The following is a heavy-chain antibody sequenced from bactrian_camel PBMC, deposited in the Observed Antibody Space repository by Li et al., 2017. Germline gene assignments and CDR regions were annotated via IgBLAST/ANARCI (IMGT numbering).Heavy chain of an antibody. D-gene: IGHD2*01. Sequence: DVQLVESGGGSVQAGGALRLSCAISGRSNENYFLAWFRQPPGKEREGVAAMYTGFGGGNIYYDDSVKGRFTISQDNAKNTLYLQMNSLSPEDTAMYYCAAEETLGTYCSGYASAFGYWGQGTQVTVS. V-gene: IGHV3S32*01. J-gene: IGHJ6*01. CDR3: AAEETLGTYCSGYASAFGY. CDR2: MYTGFGGGNI. CDR1: GRSNENYF.